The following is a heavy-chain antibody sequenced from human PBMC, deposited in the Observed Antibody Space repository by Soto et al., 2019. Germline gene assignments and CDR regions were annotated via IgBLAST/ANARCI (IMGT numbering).Heavy chain of an antibody. CDR3: VRGRSYSVYDF. V-gene: IGHV4-4*07. D-gene: IGHD5-12*01. J-gene: IGHJ4*02. CDR1: GGSISGHS. CDR2: IYPSGST. Sequence: SETLSLTCTVSGGSISGHSWIWIRQPAGKGLEWIGHIYPSGSTSYNPSLRSRVTMSLDTSSNRIFLNLTSVTAADTAVFYCVRGRSYSVYDFWGPGTLVTVSS.